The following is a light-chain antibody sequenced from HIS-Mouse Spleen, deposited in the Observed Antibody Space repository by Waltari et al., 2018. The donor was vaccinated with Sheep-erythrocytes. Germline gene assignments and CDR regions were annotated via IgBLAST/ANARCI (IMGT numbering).Light chain of an antibody. CDR3: CSYAGSYNHV. J-gene: IGLJ1*01. CDR1: SSDVGGYIY. Sequence: QSALTQPRSVSGSPGQSVTISCTGTSSDVGGYIYVSCHQQHPGKAPKLMIYDVSKRPSGVPDRFSGSKSGNTASLTISGLQAEDEADYYCCSYAGSYNHVFATGTKVTVL. CDR2: DVS. V-gene: IGLV2-11*01.